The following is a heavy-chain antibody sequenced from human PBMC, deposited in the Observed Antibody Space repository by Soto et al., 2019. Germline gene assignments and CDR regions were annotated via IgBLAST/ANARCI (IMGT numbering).Heavy chain of an antibody. Sequence: SETLSLTCTVSGGSIDRSNYYWDWIRQPPGKGLEWIGTTYYNGNAYYNPSLKSRVTMSVDTSKNQFSLKLSSVTAADTAVYYCARGLWFGELEMLRDFDIWGQGTMVT. CDR3: ARGLWFGELEMLRDFDI. CDR2: TYYNGNA. D-gene: IGHD3-10*01. J-gene: IGHJ3*02. CDR1: GGSIDRSNYY. V-gene: IGHV4-39*07.